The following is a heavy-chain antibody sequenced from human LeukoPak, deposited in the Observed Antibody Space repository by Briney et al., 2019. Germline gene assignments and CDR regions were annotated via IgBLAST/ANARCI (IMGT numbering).Heavy chain of an antibody. CDR2: IWYDGSNK. V-gene: IGHV3-33*01. J-gene: IGHJ6*02. CDR3: AGGFWPVDTAMVTNYYYYGMDV. CDR1: GFTFSSYG. D-gene: IGHD5-18*01. Sequence: GRSLRLSCAASGFTFSSYGMHWVRQAPGKGLEWVAVIWYDGSNKYYADSVKGRFTISRDNSKNTLYLQMNSLRAEDTAVYYCAGGFWPVDTAMVTNYYYYGMDVWGQGTTVTVSS.